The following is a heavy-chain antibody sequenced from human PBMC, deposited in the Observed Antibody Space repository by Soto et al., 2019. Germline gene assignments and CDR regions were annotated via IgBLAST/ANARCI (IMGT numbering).Heavy chain of an antibody. D-gene: IGHD2-2*01. V-gene: IGHV1-18*04. J-gene: IGHJ5*02. CDR1: GYTFTSYG. CDR3: ARGPRYCSTTTCFSGVTWFDP. Sequence: ALVKVSCKASGYTFTSYGISWVRQAPGQGLEWMGWISSYNGNTNYAQKVQGRVTLTTDTSTSTTYMELRSLRSDDTAVYYCARGPRYCSTTTCFSGVTWFDPWGQGTLVTVSS. CDR2: ISSYNGNT.